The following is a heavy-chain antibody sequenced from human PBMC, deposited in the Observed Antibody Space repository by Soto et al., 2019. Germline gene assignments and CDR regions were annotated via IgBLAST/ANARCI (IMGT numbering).Heavy chain of an antibody. Sequence: GGSLRLSCAASRLTFSSYSMNWVRQAPGKGLEWVSSISSSSSYIYYADSVKGRFTISRDNAKNSLYLQMNSLRAEDTAVYYCARDPVGYCSSTSCYRSFDYWGQGTLVTVSS. CDR2: ISSSSSYI. J-gene: IGHJ4*02. CDR3: ARDPVGYCSSTSCYRSFDY. CDR1: RLTFSSYS. V-gene: IGHV3-21*01. D-gene: IGHD2-2*01.